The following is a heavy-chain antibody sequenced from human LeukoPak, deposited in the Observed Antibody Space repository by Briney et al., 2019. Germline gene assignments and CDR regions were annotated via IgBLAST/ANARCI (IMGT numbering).Heavy chain of an antibody. CDR1: GYTFTDYY. CDR2: ISTYNGDT. V-gene: IGHV1-18*04. Sequence: GASVKVSCKASGYTFTDYYIHWVRQAPGQGLEWMGWISTYNGDTKYAQKLQGRFTMTSDTSTSTVYMELRSLTSDDTAVYYCARDPSNTSGWYIYFDFWGQGTLVTVSS. D-gene: IGHD6-19*01. CDR3: ARDPSNTSGWYIYFDF. J-gene: IGHJ4*02.